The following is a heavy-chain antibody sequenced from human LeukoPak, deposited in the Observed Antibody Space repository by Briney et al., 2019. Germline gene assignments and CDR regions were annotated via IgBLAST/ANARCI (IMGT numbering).Heavy chain of an antibody. CDR1: GFTFSSFA. CDR3: AKNRGHCVDGVCHNYYYMDV. CDR2: VSGSAGRT. D-gene: IGHD2-8*02. J-gene: IGHJ6*03. Sequence: GGSLRLSCAASGFTFSSFAMTWVRQAPGKGLEWVSTVSGSAGRTDYADSVKGRFTISRDNLKNTLYLQMNGLRAEDTAVYYCAKNRGHCVDGVCHNYYYMDVWGRGTTATVSS. V-gene: IGHV3-23*01.